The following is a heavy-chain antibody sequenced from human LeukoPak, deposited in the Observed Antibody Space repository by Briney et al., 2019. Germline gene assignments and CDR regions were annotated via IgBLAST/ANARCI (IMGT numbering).Heavy chain of an antibody. D-gene: IGHD3-22*01. J-gene: IGHJ4*02. CDR3: ARDYYDSSGYTLPFDY. CDR1: GGTFSSYA. CDR2: IIPIFGTA. Sequence: ASVKVSCKASGGTFSSYAISWVRQAPGQGLEWMGGIIPIFGTANYAQKFQGRVTITTDESTSTAYMELSRLRSDDTAVYYCARDYYDSSGYTLPFDYWGQGTLVTVSS. V-gene: IGHV1-69*05.